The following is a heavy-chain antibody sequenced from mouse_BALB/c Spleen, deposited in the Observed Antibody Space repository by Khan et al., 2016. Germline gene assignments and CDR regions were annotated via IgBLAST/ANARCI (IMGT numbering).Heavy chain of an antibody. CDR1: GYSITSDYA. D-gene: IGHD2-3*01. CDR3: ARGDGYPWFAY. Sequence: EVQLQESGPGLVKPSQSLSLTCTVTGYSITSDYAWNWIRQFPGNKLEWMGYISYIGSTSYNPSLKRRIPITRDTSKNQFFLQLNSVTTEDTATLYCARGDGYPWFAYWGQGTLVTVSA. CDR2: ISYIGST. V-gene: IGHV3-2*02. J-gene: IGHJ3*01.